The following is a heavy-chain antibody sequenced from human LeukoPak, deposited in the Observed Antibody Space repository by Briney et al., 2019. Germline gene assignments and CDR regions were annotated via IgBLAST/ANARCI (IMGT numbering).Heavy chain of an antibody. CDR1: GFSLITRGMC. D-gene: IGHD6-6*01. CDR2: IGWADDK. Sequence: SGPTLVNPTQTLTLTCTFSGFSLITRGMCVSWIRQPPGKALEWLAHIGWADDKYYSTSLKTRLTISKDTSKNQVVLTVTNVDPVDTATYFCARSMGGIAARPFDLWGQGTLVTVSS. CDR3: ARSMGGIAARPFDL. J-gene: IGHJ4*02. V-gene: IGHV2-70*01.